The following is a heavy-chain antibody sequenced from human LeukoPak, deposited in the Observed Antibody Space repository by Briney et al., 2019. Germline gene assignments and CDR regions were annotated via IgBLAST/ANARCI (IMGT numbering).Heavy chain of an antibody. CDR3: AIYPTHIRYIVATM. Sequence: GGSLSLSCAASGFTFSDYYMSWIRPAPGKGLEWVSYISSSGSTIYYADSVKGRFTISRDNAKNSLYLQMNSLRAEDTAVYYCAIYPTHIRYIVATMWGQGTLVTVS. D-gene: IGHD5-12*01. J-gene: IGHJ4*02. CDR1: GFTFSDYY. CDR2: ISSSGSTI. V-gene: IGHV3-11*01.